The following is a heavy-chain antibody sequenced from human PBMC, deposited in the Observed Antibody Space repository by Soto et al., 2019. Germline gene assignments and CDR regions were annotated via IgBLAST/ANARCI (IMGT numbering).Heavy chain of an antibody. CDR3: QVLERRGSDAFDI. Sequence: QVQLVQSGAEVKKPGASVKVSCKASGYTFTSYAMHWVRQAPGQRLEWMGWINAGNGNTKYSQKFQGRVTITRDTSASTAYMELSSLRSEDTAMYYCQVLERRGSDAFDIWGQGTMVTVSS. CDR2: INAGNGNT. D-gene: IGHD1-1*01. CDR1: GYTFTSYA. J-gene: IGHJ3*02. V-gene: IGHV1-3*01.